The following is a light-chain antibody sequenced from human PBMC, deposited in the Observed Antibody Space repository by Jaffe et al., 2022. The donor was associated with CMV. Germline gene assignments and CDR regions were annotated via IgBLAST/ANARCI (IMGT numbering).Light chain of an antibody. CDR3: HSRDSSGNRLV. CDR2: GKN. J-gene: IGLJ3*02. Sequence: SSELTQDPAVSVALGQTVRITCQGDSLRTYYASWYQQEPGQAPVLVLYGKNNRPSGIPGRFSGSSSGDTASLTISGAQAEDEADYYCHSRDSSGNRLVFGGGTKLTVL. V-gene: IGLV3-19*01. CDR1: SLRTYY.